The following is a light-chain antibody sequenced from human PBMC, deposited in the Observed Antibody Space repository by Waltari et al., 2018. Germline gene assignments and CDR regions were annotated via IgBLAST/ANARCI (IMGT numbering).Light chain of an antibody. CDR1: TGAVTSNDH. J-gene: IGLJ2*01. CDR3: LLYHGGAQV. V-gene: IGLV7-43*01. Sequence: QTVVTQEPSLTVSPGGTVTLTCASSTGAVTSNDHPNWFQQKPGQAPTALVVSHTNKQSWPPARFSGSLLGGKAALTLSGVQPEDEADYYCLLYHGGAQVFGGGTKLTVL. CDR2: SHT.